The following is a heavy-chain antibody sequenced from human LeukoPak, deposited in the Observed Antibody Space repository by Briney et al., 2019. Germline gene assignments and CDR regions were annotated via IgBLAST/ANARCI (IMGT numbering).Heavy chain of an antibody. Sequence: GGSLRLSCAASGFTVSSNYMNWVRQAPGKGLEWVSYISSSGSTIYYANSVKGRFTISRDNAKNSLYLQMNSLRAEDTAVYYCAELGITMIGGVWGKGTTVTISS. V-gene: IGHV3-48*03. J-gene: IGHJ6*04. CDR2: ISSSGSTI. D-gene: IGHD3-10*02. CDR3: AELGITMIGGV. CDR1: GFTVSSNY.